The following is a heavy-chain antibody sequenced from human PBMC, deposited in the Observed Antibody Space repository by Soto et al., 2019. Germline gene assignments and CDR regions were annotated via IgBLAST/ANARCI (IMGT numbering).Heavy chain of an antibody. Sequence: SETLSLTCTVSGGSINSGAYYWSWIRQHPGKGLEWVGYIYYSGTTYYNPSLQSRLTISRDTAKNQFSLKLTSVTAADTAVYYCARDKITGLFDYWGQGTLVTVSS. CDR3: ARDKITGLFDY. D-gene: IGHD2-8*02. V-gene: IGHV4-31*03. CDR1: GGSINSGAYY. CDR2: IYYSGTT. J-gene: IGHJ4*02.